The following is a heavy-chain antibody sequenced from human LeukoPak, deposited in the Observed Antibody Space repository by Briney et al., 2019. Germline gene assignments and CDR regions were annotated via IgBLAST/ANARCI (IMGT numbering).Heavy chain of an antibody. V-gene: IGHV4-39*01. D-gene: IGHD4-17*01. Sequence: PSETLSLTCTVSGGSISRSDYYWGWLRQPPGKGLEWIGSIFYSGTTYYNPSLKSRVTISVDTSKNQFSLKLTSVTAADTAVFYCARQPTHDYGDPSYWYFDLWGRGTLVTVSS. J-gene: IGHJ2*01. CDR3: ARQPTHDYGDPSYWYFDL. CDR1: GGSISRSDYY. CDR2: IFYSGTT.